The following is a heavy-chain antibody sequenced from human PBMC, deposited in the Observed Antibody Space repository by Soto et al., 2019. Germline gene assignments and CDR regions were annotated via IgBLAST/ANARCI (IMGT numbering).Heavy chain of an antibody. CDR3: TKGSTTSCFSPLDH. CDR2: ISWDSGNI. J-gene: IGHJ4*02. V-gene: IGHV3-9*01. Sequence: EVQVLEWGGGLEQPGRSLRLSCAASGFTFDDYAMNWVRQAPGKGLEWVSCISWDSGNIVYSDSVKGRFTISRDNAKNSLSLQMNSLRAEDTAMYYCTKGSTTSCFSPLDHWGQGTLGTVSS. CDR1: GFTFDDYA. D-gene: IGHD2-2*01.